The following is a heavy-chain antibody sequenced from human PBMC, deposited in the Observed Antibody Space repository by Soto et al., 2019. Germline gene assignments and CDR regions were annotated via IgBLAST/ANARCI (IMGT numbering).Heavy chain of an antibody. J-gene: IGHJ3*02. Sequence: FPVKVSCKGSGSTFCSYAIRWLRKATGQGVEWMGGIIPIFGTANYAQKFQGRVTIPADESTSTAYMELRSLRSDDTAVYYWASLTYYYDSSGFTRMDIWGQGTMDPVSS. CDR1: GSTFCSYA. D-gene: IGHD3-22*01. V-gene: IGHV1-69*01. CDR3: ASLTYYYDSSGFTRMDI. CDR2: IIPIFGTA.